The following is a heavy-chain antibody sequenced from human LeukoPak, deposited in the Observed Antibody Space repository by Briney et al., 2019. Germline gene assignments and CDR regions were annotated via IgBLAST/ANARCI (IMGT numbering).Heavy chain of an antibody. CDR3: ARGLGGYCSSTSCRRGYWFDP. Sequence: KPSETLSLTCAVYGGSFSGYYWSWIRQPPGKGLEWIGEINHSGSTNYNPSLKSRVTISVDTSKNQFSLKLSSVTAADTAVYYCARGLGGYCSSTSCRRGYWFDPWGQGTLVTVSS. V-gene: IGHV4-34*01. D-gene: IGHD2-2*01. J-gene: IGHJ5*02. CDR1: GGSFSGYY. CDR2: INHSGST.